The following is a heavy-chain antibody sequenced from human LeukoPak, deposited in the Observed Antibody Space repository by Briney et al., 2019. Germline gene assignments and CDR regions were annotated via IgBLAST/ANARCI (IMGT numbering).Heavy chain of an antibody. D-gene: IGHD4-17*01. Sequence: GGSLRLSCAVSGFIFDDYGMSWVRQAPGKGLEWVFGIDWNAGSTGYADSVKGRFTISRDNAKNSLYLQMNSLRAEDTALYYCARNYDYGDYHWYFDLWGRGTLVTVSS. CDR1: GFIFDDYG. J-gene: IGHJ2*01. CDR3: ARNYDYGDYHWYFDL. CDR2: IDWNAGST. V-gene: IGHV3-20*04.